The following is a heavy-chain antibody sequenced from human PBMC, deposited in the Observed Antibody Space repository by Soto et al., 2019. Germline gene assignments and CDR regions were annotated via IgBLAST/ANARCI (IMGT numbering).Heavy chain of an antibody. CDR2: IKSKTDGGTT. CDR1: GFTFSNAW. J-gene: IGHJ6*02. V-gene: IGHV3-15*07. Sequence: SLRLSCAASGFTFSNAWMYWVRQAPGKGLEWVGRIKSKTDGGTTDYAAPVKGRFTISRDDSKNTLYLQMNSLKTEDTAVYYCTTDWDTAMVYYCYGMDVWGQGTTVTVSS. D-gene: IGHD5-18*01. CDR3: TTDWDTAMVYYCYGMDV.